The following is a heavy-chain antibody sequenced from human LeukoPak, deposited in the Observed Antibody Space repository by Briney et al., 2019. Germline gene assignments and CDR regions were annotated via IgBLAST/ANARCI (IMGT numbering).Heavy chain of an antibody. CDR1: GFTFSSYS. V-gene: IGHV3-21*01. D-gene: IGHD3-9*01. CDR3: ARARRGLYYDILTGRSYYMDV. Sequence: PGGSLRLSCAASGFTFSSYSMNWVRQAPGKGLEWVSSISSSSRYIYYADSVKGRFTISRDNAKNSLYLQMNILRAEDTAVYYCARARRGLYYDILTGRSYYMDVWGKGTTVTISS. CDR2: ISSSSRYI. J-gene: IGHJ6*03.